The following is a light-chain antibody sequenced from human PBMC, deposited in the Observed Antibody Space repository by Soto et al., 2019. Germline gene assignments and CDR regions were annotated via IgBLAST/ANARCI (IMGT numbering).Light chain of an antibody. J-gene: IGKJ4*01. CDR1: QSIGKF. V-gene: IGKV1-39*01. Sequence: DIQMTQSPSTLSGSVGDRVTITCRASQSIGKFLNWYKQKPGKAPKVLIYAASTLQSGVPSRFSGSGSGTGFTLTITSLQPEDFATYYCQQSFSTLLTFGGGTKVDIK. CDR2: AAS. CDR3: QQSFSTLLT.